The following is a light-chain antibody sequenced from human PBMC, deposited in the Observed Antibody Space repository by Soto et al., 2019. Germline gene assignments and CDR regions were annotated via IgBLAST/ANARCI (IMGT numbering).Light chain of an antibody. V-gene: IGLV1-40*01. Sequence: QSVLTQPPSVSGAPGQRVTISCTGSSSNIGAGYVYWYQQLPGTAPKLLIYGNSKRPSGVPDRFSGSKSGTSASLAITGLQAEDEADYYCQSYDSSLSGSVFGGGTKLTVL. CDR1: SSNIGAGY. CDR3: QSYDSSLSGSV. CDR2: GNS. J-gene: IGLJ3*02.